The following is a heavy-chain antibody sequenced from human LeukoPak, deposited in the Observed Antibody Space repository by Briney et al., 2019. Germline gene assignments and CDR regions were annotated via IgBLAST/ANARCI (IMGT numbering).Heavy chain of an antibody. CDR2: ISERGGST. J-gene: IGHJ4*02. D-gene: IGHD3-10*01. CDR1: GISLSNYG. V-gene: IGHV3-23*01. Sequence: GGSLRLSGVVSGISLSNYGMTWARQAPGKGLEWVSYISERGGSTTYADSVKGRFTISRDTSLNTLYLQMNNLRAEDTAVYFCARRGVVIRGLLVIGYHQEAYHYDFWGQGVLVTVSS. CDR3: ARRGVVIRGLLVIGYHQEAYHYDF.